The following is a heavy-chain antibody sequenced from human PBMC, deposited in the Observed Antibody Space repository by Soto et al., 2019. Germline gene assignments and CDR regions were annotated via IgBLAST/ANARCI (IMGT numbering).Heavy chain of an antibody. V-gene: IGHV3-23*01. J-gene: IGHJ6*02. CDR2: ISGSGGST. D-gene: IGHD4-17*01. CDR1: GFTFSSYA. CDR3: AKCVAFYGDYGMDV. Sequence: PGGSLRLSCAASGFTFSSYAMSWVRQAPGKGLEWVSAISGSGGSTYYADSVKGRFTISRDNSKNTLYLQMNSLRAEDTAVYYCAKCVAFYGDYGMDVWGQGTTVTVSS.